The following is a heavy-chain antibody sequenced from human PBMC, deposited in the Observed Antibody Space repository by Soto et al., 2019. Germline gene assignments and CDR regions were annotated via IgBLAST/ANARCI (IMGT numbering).Heavy chain of an antibody. V-gene: IGHV4-59*01. CDR2: IYYSGST. Sequence: ETLSLTCTVSGGSISSYYWSWIRQLPGKGLEWTGYIYYSGSTNYNPSLKSRVTISVDTSKNQFSLKLRSVTAADTAVYYCARARSGYYGWFDPWGQGTLVTVSS. D-gene: IGHD3-22*01. CDR3: ARARSGYYGWFDP. CDR1: GGSISSYY. J-gene: IGHJ5*02.